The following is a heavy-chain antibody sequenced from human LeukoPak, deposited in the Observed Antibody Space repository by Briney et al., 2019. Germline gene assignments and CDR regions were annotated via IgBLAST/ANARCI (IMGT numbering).Heavy chain of an antibody. V-gene: IGHV3-21*03. CDR3: ARGDSGGMDY. CDR2: ISSSSSYI. J-gene: IGHJ4*02. Sequence: GGSLRLSCAASGFAFSRYSMNWVRRAPGKGLEWVSSISSSSSYIYYADSVKGRFTISRDNANNSLYLQMNSLRAEDTTVYYCARGDSGGMDYWGQGTLVTVSS. D-gene: IGHD3-16*01. CDR1: GFAFSRYS.